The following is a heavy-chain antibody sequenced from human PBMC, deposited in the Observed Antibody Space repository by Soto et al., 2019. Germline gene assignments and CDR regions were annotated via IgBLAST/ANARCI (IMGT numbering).Heavy chain of an antibody. Sequence: SETLSLTCAVYGGSFSGYYWSWIRQPPGKGLEWIGEINHSGSTNYNPSLKRRVTISVDTSKNQFSLKLSSVTAADTAVYYCARGVRDIVVVPVRYYFDYWGQGTLVTVSS. D-gene: IGHD2-2*01. J-gene: IGHJ4*02. CDR3: ARGVRDIVVVPVRYYFDY. V-gene: IGHV4-34*01. CDR2: INHSGST. CDR1: GGSFSGYY.